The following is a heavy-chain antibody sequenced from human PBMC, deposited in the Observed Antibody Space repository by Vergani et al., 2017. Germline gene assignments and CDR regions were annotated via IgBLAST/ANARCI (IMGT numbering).Heavy chain of an antibody. J-gene: IGHJ4*02. CDR3: ARDLAYCHEGSCAL. V-gene: IGHV3-30*02. CDR1: GFTFNRYG. D-gene: IGHD2-15*01. Sequence: QVQLVQSVGGVVQPGGSLRLSCVAPGFTFNRYGMQWVRQAPGKGLEWVAYVLFDGSNEYYADSVKGRFIVSRDNSNDALYLQMNSLRTDDTAVYYCARDLAYCHEGSCALWGQGSVVTVSS. CDR2: VLFDGSNE.